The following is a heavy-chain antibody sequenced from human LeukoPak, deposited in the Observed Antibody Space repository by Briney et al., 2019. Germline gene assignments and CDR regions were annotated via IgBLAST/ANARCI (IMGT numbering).Heavy chain of an antibody. CDR3: ARAGYYYDREVGAFDI. CDR2: IYTSGST. J-gene: IGHJ3*02. Sequence: SETLSLTCTVSGGSISSGSYYWSWIRQPAWKGLEWIGRIYTSGSTNYNPSLKSRVTISVDTSKNQFSLKLSSVTAADTAVYYCARAGYYYDREVGAFDIWGQGTMVTVSS. CDR1: GGSISSGSYY. D-gene: IGHD3-22*01. V-gene: IGHV4-61*02.